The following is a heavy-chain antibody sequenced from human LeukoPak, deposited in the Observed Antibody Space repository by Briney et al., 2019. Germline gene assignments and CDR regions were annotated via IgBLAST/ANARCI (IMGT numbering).Heavy chain of an antibody. Sequence: SETLSLTCTVSGGSISSYYWSWIRQPPGKGLEWIGYIYTSGSTNYNPSLKSRVTISVDTSKNQFSLKLSSVTAADTAVYYCAASRPNYGSGSRFDYWGQGTLVTVSS. V-gene: IGHV4-4*09. CDR3: AASRPNYGSGSRFDY. CDR1: GGSISSYY. J-gene: IGHJ4*02. D-gene: IGHD3-10*01. CDR2: IYTSGST.